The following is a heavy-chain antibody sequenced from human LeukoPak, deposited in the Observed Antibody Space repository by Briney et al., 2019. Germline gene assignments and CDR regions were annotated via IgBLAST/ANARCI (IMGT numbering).Heavy chain of an antibody. V-gene: IGHV1-46*01. D-gene: IGHD1-1*01. Sequence: ASVKVSCKASGYTFTSYYMHWVRQAPGQGLEWMGIINPSGGSTSYAQKFQGRVTMTRDTSTGTVYMELSSLRSEDTAVYYCASNVQTGTQNYWGQGTLVTVSS. CDR1: GYTFTSYY. CDR3: ASNVQTGTQNY. J-gene: IGHJ4*02. CDR2: INPSGGST.